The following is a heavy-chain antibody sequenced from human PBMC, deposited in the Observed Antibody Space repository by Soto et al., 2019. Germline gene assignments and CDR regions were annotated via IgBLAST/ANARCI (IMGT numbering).Heavy chain of an antibody. J-gene: IGHJ6*02. Sequence: EVQLVQSGAEVKKPGESLKISCKGSGYSFTSYWIGWVRQMPGKGLEWMGIIYPGDSDTRYSPSFQGQVTISADKSISTAYLQWSSLKASDTAMYYCARHRRGTTVTTWRADYYYGMDVWGQGTTVTVSS. V-gene: IGHV5-51*01. CDR1: GYSFTSYW. CDR3: ARHRRGTTVTTWRADYYYGMDV. D-gene: IGHD4-4*01. CDR2: IYPGDSDT.